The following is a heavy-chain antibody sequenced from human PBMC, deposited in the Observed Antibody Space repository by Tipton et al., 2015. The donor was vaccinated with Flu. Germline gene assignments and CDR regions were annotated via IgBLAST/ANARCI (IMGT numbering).Heavy chain of an antibody. J-gene: IGHJ5*02. CDR2: IYPGDSDI. Sequence: QLVQSGAEVKKPGGSLKISCKGSGYMFTTYWIGWVRQMPGKGLEWMGIIYPGDSDIRYSPSFQGQVTISVDKSINIAYLQWSSLRASDTAIYYCARVRELREIWFDPWGQGTLVTVSS. V-gene: IGHV5-51*03. D-gene: IGHD1-7*01. CDR3: ARVRELREIWFDP. CDR1: GYMFTTYW.